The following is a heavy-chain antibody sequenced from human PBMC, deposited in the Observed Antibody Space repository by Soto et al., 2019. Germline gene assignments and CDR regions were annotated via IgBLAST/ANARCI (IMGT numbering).Heavy chain of an antibody. CDR3: ASLTEIAAARADKGFDY. J-gene: IGHJ4*02. D-gene: IGHD6-13*01. CDR1: GGSFSGYY. Sequence: SETLSLTCAVYGGSFSGYYWSWIRQPPGKGLEWIGEINHSGSTNYNPSLKSRVTISVDTSKNQFSLKLSSVTAADTAVYYCASLTEIAAARADKGFDYWGQGTLVT. CDR2: INHSGST. V-gene: IGHV4-34*01.